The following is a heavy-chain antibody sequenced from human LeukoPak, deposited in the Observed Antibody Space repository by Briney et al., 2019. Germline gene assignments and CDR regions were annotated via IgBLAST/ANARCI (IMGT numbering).Heavy chain of an antibody. CDR1: GFTFSSYG. J-gene: IGHJ4*02. CDR2: ISYDGSNK. Sequence: GRSLRLSCAASGFTFSSYGMHWVRQAPSKGLEWVAVISYDGSNKYYADSVKGRFTISRDNSKNTLYLQMNSLRAEDTAVYYCAKVLGGYVPFDYWGQGTLVTVSS. D-gene: IGHD3-22*01. CDR3: AKVLGGYVPFDY. V-gene: IGHV3-30*18.